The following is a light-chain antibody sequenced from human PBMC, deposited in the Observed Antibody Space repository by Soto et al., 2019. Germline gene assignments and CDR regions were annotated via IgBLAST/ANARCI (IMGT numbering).Light chain of an antibody. V-gene: IGKV1-5*01. Sequence: EIQMTQSPSTLSASIGDRVTSTCRASQNINNWIAWYPQKPGKAPKFLIYDASTLESGVPSRFSGSGFGTEFSLTISSLQPDDFATYYCQHYNSYSEAFGQGTKVDIK. J-gene: IGKJ1*01. CDR2: DAS. CDR3: QHYNSYSEA. CDR1: QNINNW.